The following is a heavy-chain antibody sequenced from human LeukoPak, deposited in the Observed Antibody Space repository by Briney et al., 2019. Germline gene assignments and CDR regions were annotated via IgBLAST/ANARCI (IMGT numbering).Heavy chain of an antibody. CDR2: ISDSGST. J-gene: IGHJ4*02. Sequence: SETLSLTCTVSGDSIRRYYWSWIRQPPGKRLEWIGCISDSGSTNYNPSLKSRVTISVDTSKSQFSLKLSSVTAADTAVYYCARGRLLEWLESWGQGTLVSVSS. CDR3: ARGRLLEWLES. V-gene: IGHV4-59*01. CDR1: GDSIRRYY. D-gene: IGHD3-3*01.